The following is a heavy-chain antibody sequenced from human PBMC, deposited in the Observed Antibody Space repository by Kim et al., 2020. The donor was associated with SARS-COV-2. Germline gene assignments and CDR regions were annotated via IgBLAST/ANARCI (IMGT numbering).Heavy chain of an antibody. CDR1: GGSIRSYF. CDR2: FYTSGKT. CDR3: ARVVQEGIDM. Sequence: SETLSLTCTVSGGSIRSYFWSWIRQPAGKGLEWIGRFYTSGKTNYSPSLKSRVTMSVDTSKNQFYLNLTSVTAADTAIYYCARVVQEGIDMWGQGTMVTVSS. V-gene: IGHV4-4*07. J-gene: IGHJ3*02. D-gene: IGHD6-13*01.